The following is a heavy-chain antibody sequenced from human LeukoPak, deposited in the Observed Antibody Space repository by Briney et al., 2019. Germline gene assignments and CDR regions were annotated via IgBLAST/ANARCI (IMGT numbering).Heavy chain of an antibody. J-gene: IGHJ3*02. CDR1: GYTFTGYY. CDR3: ARDSGIVGAHAAFDI. Sequence: VASVKVSCKASGYTFTGYYMHWVRQAPGQGLEWMGRINPNSGGTNYAQKFQGWVTMTRDTSISTAYMELSRLRSDDTAVYYCARDSGIVGAHAAFDIWGQGTMVTVSS. CDR2: INPNSGGT. V-gene: IGHV1-2*04. D-gene: IGHD1-26*01.